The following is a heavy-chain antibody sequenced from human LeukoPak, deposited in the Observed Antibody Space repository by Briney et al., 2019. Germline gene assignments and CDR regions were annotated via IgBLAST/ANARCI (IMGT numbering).Heavy chain of an antibody. CDR1: GFTFSNAW. V-gene: IGHV3-15*01. CDR2: IKSKTDGGTT. D-gene: IGHD1-26*01. Sequence: GGSLRLSCAASGFTFSNAWMSWVRQAPGKGLEWVGHIKSKTDGGTTDYAAPVKGRFTISRDDSKNTLYLKMNSLKTEDTAVYYCIIQWGAFDYWGQGTLVTVSS. J-gene: IGHJ4*02. CDR3: IIQWGAFDY.